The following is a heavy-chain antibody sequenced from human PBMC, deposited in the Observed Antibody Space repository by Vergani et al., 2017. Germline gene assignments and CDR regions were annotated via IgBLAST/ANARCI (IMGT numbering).Heavy chain of an antibody. Sequence: QVQLQESGPGLVKPSETLSLTCTVSGDSVISTDYHWGWIRQPPGTGLEWIGSMDYSGSTSDNPSLESRISISFETPKNQFSLRLTSATAADTAVYYCASKRGACRAAYCHSYDFWGPGTLVGVSS. D-gene: IGHD2-15*01. CDR1: GDSVISTDYH. V-gene: IGHV4-39*01. CDR3: ASKRGACRAAYCHSYDF. J-gene: IGHJ4*02. CDR2: MDYSGST.